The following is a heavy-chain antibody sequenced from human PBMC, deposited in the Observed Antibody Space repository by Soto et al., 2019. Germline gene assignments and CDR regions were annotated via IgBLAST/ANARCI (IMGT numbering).Heavy chain of an antibody. CDR1: GFTFSSFG. Sequence: ESGGGVVQPGRSLRLSCAASGFTFSSFGMHWVRQAPGKGLEWVAVKWNDGRKEYYVDSVKGRFTISRDNSKNTLSLHMNSLRAEDTGVYYCARGYLVGSGSVLDYWGQGTLVTVSS. CDR3: ARGYLVGSGSVLDY. V-gene: IGHV3-33*01. J-gene: IGHJ4*02. CDR2: KWNDGRKE. D-gene: IGHD3-10*01.